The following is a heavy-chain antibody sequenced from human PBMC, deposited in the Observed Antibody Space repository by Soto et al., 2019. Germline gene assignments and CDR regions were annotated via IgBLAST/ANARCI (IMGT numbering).Heavy chain of an antibody. CDR3: AAKVSGPIEFLRLGEFSHFDP. Sequence: SLRLSCAVSGIKFSGRDMHWLRQAPGKGPEWVTSISYDGSDEYYADSVKGRFSISRDNSKDTLYLKLNSLRVEDTAVYYCAAKVSGPIEFLRLGEFSHFDPWGEGTLVNSPQ. J-gene: IGHJ5*02. CDR2: ISYDGSDE. V-gene: IGHV3-30*03. D-gene: IGHD3-10*01. CDR1: GIKFSGRD.